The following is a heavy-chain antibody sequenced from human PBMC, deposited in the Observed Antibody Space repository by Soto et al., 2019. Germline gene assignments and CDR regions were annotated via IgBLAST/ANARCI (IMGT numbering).Heavy chain of an antibody. Sequence: GGSLRLSCAASGFTFSAYAMTWVRQAPGQGLEWVSSITGSGASTYYADSVKGHFTISRDNSDNTLYLQMNSLRAEDTAVYYCAKDCEYGGYDNWFDSWGQGTLVTVSS. CDR1: GFTFSAYA. CDR3: AKDCEYGGYDNWFDS. D-gene: IGHD5-12*01. V-gene: IGHV3-23*01. CDR2: ITGSGAST. J-gene: IGHJ5*01.